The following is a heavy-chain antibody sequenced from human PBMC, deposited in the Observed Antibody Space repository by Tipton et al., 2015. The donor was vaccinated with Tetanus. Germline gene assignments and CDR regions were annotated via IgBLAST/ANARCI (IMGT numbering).Heavy chain of an antibody. Sequence: QSGAEVKKPGASVKVSCKTSGKGLGWVGRFSTNSDVFKVAQKLQGRITLTGDTSTGTAYLELSRLRTDDTAVYYCARFGVYDSSGYSHFDYWGHGTLLTVS. V-gene: IGHV1-2*06. D-gene: IGHD3-22*01. CDR2: FSTNSDVF. CDR3: ARFGVYDSSGYSHFDY. J-gene: IGHJ4*01. CDR1: GK.